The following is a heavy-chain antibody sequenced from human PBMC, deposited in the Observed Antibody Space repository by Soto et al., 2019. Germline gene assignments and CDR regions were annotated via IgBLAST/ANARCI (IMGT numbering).Heavy chain of an antibody. CDR3: ARHDCSSTSYHEANNGIDP. CDR1: GGTISRYY. V-gene: IGHV4-59*08. D-gene: IGHD2-2*01. J-gene: IGHJ5*02. CDR2: IYYSGST. Sequence: PAETLSLTCTVCGGTISRYYWSWIRQPPGKGLEWIGYIYYSGSTNYNPSLKSRVTISVDTSKNQFSLKLSSVTAADTAVYYCARHDCSSTSYHEANNGIDPCGQGNVVTVSS.